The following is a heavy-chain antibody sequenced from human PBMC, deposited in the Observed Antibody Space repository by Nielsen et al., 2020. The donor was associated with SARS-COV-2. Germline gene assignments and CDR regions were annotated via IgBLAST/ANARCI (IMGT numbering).Heavy chain of an antibody. CDR2: ISYDGSTT. D-gene: IGHD3-10*01. V-gene: IGHV3-33*05. Sequence: WIRQPPGKGLEWVAVISYDGSTTYYADSVKGRFTISRDNSKNTLYLQMNSLRGEDTAVYYCARDLYYYGSGSKDYYYYGMDVWGQGTTVTVSS. J-gene: IGHJ6*02. CDR3: ARDLYYYGSGSKDYYYYGMDV.